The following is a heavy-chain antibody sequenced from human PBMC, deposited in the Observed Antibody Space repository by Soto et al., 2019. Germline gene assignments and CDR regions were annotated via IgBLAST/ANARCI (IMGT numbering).Heavy chain of an antibody. Sequence: AAVKCSFKASGFSFSDYFMHWVRQAPGQGLDCIGIINTSGDSRNYAQKFQGRVTITRDTSKSTVYMELSSLRYEDTAVYCCARHKSQHHGTPAASSSFHPWGQGTPVTVSS. J-gene: IGHJ5*02. D-gene: IGHD2-15*01. V-gene: IGHV1-46*01. CDR3: ARHKSQHHGTPAASSSFHP. CDR1: GFSFSDYF. CDR2: INTSGDSR.